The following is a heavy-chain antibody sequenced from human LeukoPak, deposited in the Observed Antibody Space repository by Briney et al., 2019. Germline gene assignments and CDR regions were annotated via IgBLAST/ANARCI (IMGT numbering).Heavy chain of an antibody. D-gene: IGHD3-10*01. CDR1: GGSFSGYY. CDR3: AKSNGYGLVGI. J-gene: IGHJ3*02. CDR2: INHSGST. Sequence: SEPLSLTCAVYGGSFSGYYWSWIRQPPGKGLEWIGEINHSGSTNYNPSLKSRVTISVDTSKNQFSLKLSSVTAADTAVYYCAKSNGYGLVGIWGQGTMVTVSS. V-gene: IGHV4-34*01.